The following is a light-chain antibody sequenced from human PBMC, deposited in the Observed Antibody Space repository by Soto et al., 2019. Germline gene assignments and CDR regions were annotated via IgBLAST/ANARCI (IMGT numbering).Light chain of an antibody. J-gene: IGLJ1*01. V-gene: IGLV2-8*01. CDR3: SSYAGINNLGV. CDR1: SSDVGGYKY. CDR2: EVN. Sequence: QAVVTQPPSASGSPGQSVTISCTGTSSDVGGYKYVSWYQQHPGKAPKPMIFEVNKRPSGVPDRFSGSKSGNTASLTVSGLQAEDEADYYCSSYAGINNLGVFGTGTKLTVL.